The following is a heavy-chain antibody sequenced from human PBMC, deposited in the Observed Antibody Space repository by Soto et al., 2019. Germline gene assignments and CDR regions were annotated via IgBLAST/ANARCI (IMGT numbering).Heavy chain of an antibody. D-gene: IGHD3-22*01. CDR2: IDPSDSQT. CDR3: ARQIYDSDTGPNFQYYFDS. Sequence: GESLKISCQGSGYSFAGYWITWVRQKPGKVLEWMGRIDPSDSQTYYSPSFRGHVTISVTKSITTVFLQWSSLRASDTAMYYCARQIYDSDTGPNFQYYFDSWGQGTPVTVSS. J-gene: IGHJ4*02. V-gene: IGHV5-10-1*01. CDR1: GYSFAGYW.